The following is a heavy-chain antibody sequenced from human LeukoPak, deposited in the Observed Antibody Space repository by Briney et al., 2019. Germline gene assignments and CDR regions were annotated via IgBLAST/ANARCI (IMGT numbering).Heavy chain of an antibody. V-gene: IGHV4-34*01. CDR3: ARSGGYSYGSGSSSPMDV. J-gene: IGHJ6*04. CDR2: INHSGST. D-gene: IGHD3-10*01. Sequence: PSETLSLTCAVYGGSFSGYYWSWIRQPPGKGLEWIGEINHSGSTNYNPSLKSRVTISVDTSKNQFSLKLSSVTAADTAGYYCARSGGYSYGSGSSSPMDVWGKGTTVTVSS. CDR1: GGSFSGYY.